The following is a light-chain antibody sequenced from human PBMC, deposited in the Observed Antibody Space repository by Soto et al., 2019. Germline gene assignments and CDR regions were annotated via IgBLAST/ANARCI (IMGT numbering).Light chain of an antibody. CDR1: QTVSSK. J-gene: IGKJ2*01. CDR3: QQSYSIFMYT. Sequence: EIVLTQSPATLSSSPGERATLSCRASQTVSSKLAWYQHKPGQAPRLLIYDTSNRATGIPARFSGSGSGTDFTLTISSLEPEDFATYYCQQSYSIFMYTFGQGTKLEIK. V-gene: IGKV3-11*01. CDR2: DTS.